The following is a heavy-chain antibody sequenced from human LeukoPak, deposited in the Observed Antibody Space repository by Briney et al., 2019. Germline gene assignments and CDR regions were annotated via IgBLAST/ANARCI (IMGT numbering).Heavy chain of an antibody. CDR2: IYYSGST. J-gene: IGHJ4*02. CDR3: ARNERAGTYYFDY. V-gene: IGHV4-59*13. Sequence: SETLSLTCTVSGGSISSYYWSWIRQPPGKGLEWIGYIYYSGSTNSNPSLKSRVTISVDTSKNQFSLKLSSVTAVDTAVYYCARNERAGTYYFDYWGQGTLVTVSS. D-gene: IGHD1-1*01. CDR1: GGSISSYY.